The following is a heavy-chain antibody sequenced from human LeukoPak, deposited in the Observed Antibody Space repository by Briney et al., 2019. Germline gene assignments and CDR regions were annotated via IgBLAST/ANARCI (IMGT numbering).Heavy chain of an antibody. CDR1: GYTFSSYG. V-gene: IGHV1-18*01. CDR3: ARRQGTTLNFDY. Sequence: ASAKVSCKASGYTFSSYGFSWVRHAPGRGREWRGRINAYNGNTNYAQNLQGRVTMTTDTSTSTAYMELRSLRSDDPAVYYCARRQGTTLNFDYWGQGTLVTVSS. D-gene: IGHD1-1*01. J-gene: IGHJ4*02. CDR2: INAYNGNT.